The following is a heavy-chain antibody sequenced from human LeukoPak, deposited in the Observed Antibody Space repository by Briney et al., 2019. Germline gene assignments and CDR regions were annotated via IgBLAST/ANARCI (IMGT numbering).Heavy chain of an antibody. CDR3: AKDVTGYGPYYYYYMDV. Sequence: PGGSLRLSCAASGFTFSSYSMNWVRQAPGKGLEWVSYISSSSSTIYYADSVKGRFTISRDNSKNTLYLQMNSLRAEDTAVYYCAKDVTGYGPYYYYYMDVWGKGTTITVSS. CDR2: ISSSSSTI. V-gene: IGHV3-48*01. J-gene: IGHJ6*03. CDR1: GFTFSSYS. D-gene: IGHD5-18*01.